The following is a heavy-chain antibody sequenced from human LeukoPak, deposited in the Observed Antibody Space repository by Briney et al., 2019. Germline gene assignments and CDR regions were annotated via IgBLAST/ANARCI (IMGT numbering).Heavy chain of an antibody. CDR1: GGSFSGYY. D-gene: IGHD3-10*01. CDR3: ARGVTMVRGVLYYFDY. J-gene: IGHJ4*02. CDR2: INHSGST. V-gene: IGHV4-34*01. Sequence: SETLSLTCAVYGGSFSGYYWGWIRQPPGRGLEWIGEINHSGSTNYNPSLKSRVTISVDTSKNQFSLKLSSVTAADTAVYYCARGVTMVRGVLYYFDYWGQGTLVTVSS.